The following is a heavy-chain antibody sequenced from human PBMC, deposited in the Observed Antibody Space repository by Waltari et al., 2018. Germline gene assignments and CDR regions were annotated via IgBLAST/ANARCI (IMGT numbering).Heavy chain of an antibody. J-gene: IGHJ4*02. CDR3: ARVAIFGVVIDY. CDR2: IYYSGST. Sequence: QLQLQESGPGLVKPSETLSLTCTVSGGSISSSSYYWGWIRQPPGKGLEWIGSIYYSGSTYYNPSLKSRVTISVDTSKNQFSLKLSSVTAADTAVYYCARVAIFGVVIDYWGQGTLVTDSS. V-gene: IGHV4-39*07. D-gene: IGHD3-3*01. CDR1: GGSISSSSYY.